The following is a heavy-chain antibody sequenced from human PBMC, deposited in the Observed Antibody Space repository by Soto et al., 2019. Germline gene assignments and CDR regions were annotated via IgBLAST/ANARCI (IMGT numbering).Heavy chain of an antibody. D-gene: IGHD2-2*02. CDR2: ISSDGSST. CDR3: ARVPHCSSSSCYSYFDN. Sequence: GGSLRLSCAASGFTLSSYWMHWARQAPGKGLVWVSRISSDGSSTNYADSVKGRFTISRDNAKNTLHLQMDSLRVEDTAVYYCARVPHCSSSSCYSYFDNCGQGTLVTVSS. V-gene: IGHV3-74*01. J-gene: IGHJ4*02. CDR1: GFTLSSYW.